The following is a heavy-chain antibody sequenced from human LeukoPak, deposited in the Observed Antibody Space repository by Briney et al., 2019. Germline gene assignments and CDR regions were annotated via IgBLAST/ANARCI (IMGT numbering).Heavy chain of an antibody. CDR2: ISYDGSHK. J-gene: IGHJ4*02. D-gene: IGHD6-13*01. CDR3: ARRSAAVDY. V-gene: IGHV3-30-3*01. Sequence: GGSLRLSCAVSGFXFSAYAMHWVRQAPGKGLDWVAVISYDGSHKYYADSVRGRFTISRDNSKNTVYLQMNSLRTEDTVVYSCARRSAAVDYWGQGTLVTVSS. CDR1: GFXFSAYA.